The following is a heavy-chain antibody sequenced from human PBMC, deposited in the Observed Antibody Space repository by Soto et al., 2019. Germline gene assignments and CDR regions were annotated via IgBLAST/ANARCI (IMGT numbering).Heavy chain of an antibody. V-gene: IGHV3-21*01. CDR2: ISSSGYI. Sequence: PGGSLRLSCAASGFNFNSYSINWFRQAPGKRLEWLSSISSSGYIFSTDSVRGRFTISRDNAKNSVYLQINSLRAEDTAVYFCARDCSGGSCYHGMDVWGQGTSVIVS. CDR3: ARDCSGGSCYHGMDV. J-gene: IGHJ6*02. CDR1: GFNFNSYS. D-gene: IGHD2-15*01.